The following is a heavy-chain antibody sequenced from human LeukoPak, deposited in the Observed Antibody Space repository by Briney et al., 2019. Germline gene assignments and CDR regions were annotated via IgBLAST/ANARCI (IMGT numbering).Heavy chain of an antibody. CDR3: ATDPYSGGRFGEFDF. CDR1: GYTLSELS. V-gene: IGHV1-24*01. Sequence: ASVKVSCKVSGYTLSELSIHWVRQAPGKELEWMGGYDPEDGETFSAQKFQGRVTMTEDTSTDTAHMELSSLRSEDTAVYYCATDPYSGGRFGEFDFWGQGTLVTVSP. D-gene: IGHD1-26*01. CDR2: YDPEDGET. J-gene: IGHJ4*02.